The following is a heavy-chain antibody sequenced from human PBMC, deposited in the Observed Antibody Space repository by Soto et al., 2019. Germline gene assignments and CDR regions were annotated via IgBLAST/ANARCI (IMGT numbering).Heavy chain of an antibody. CDR3: TVGSCSGGRCHWDDAFDT. CDR2: IKSKTNGGTT. V-gene: IGHV3-15*01. J-gene: IGHJ3*02. CDR1: GFTFSNAW. Sequence: GSLRLSCAVSGFTFSNAWMTWVRQAPGKGLEWVGRIKSKTNGGTTDYAAPVKGRFTISRDDSKNTVYLQMDSLKTEDTAVYYCTVGSCSGGRCHWDDAFDTWGQGTMVTVSS. D-gene: IGHD2-15*01.